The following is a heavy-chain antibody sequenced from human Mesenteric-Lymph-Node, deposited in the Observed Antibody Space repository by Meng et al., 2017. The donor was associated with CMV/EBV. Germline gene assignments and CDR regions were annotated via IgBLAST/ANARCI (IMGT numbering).Heavy chain of an antibody. D-gene: IGHD6-19*01. CDR1: GGSFSGYY. CDR2: IYYSGST. J-gene: IGHJ6*02. CDR3: ARADYSSGWSDYYYGMDV. V-gene: IGHV4-59*01. Sequence: SETLSLTCAVYGGSFSGYYWSWIRQPPGKGLEWIGYIYYSGSTNYNPSLKSRVTISVDTSKNQFSLKLSSVTAADTAVYYCARADYSSGWSDYYYGMDVWGQGT.